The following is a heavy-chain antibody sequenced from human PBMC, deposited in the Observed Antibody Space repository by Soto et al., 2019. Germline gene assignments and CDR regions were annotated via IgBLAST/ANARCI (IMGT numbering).Heavy chain of an antibody. V-gene: IGHV3-9*01. Sequence: DVQLVESGGGLVQPGRSLRLSCAASGFTFDNYAMHWVRQAPGKGLEWVSGLSWNSGSIGYADSVKGRFTISRDNAKNSLYLQMDSLRAEDTGLYYCAKASYGGTTYYYGMDVWGQGTTVTVSS. D-gene: IGHD4-17*01. CDR3: AKASYGGTTYYYGMDV. CDR1: GFTFDNYA. CDR2: LSWNSGSI. J-gene: IGHJ6*02.